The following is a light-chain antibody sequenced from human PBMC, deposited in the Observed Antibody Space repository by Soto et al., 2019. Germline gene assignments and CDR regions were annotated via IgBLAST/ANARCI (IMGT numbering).Light chain of an antibody. V-gene: IGLV4-69*01. Sequence: QSVLTQSPSASASLGASVKLTCTLSRGHSHYAIAWHQQQSEKGPRYLMKLNSDGSHNKGDGIPDRFSGSSSGAERYLTISSLQSEDEADYYCQTWGSGIVVFGGGTQLTVL. J-gene: IGLJ2*01. CDR1: RGHSHYA. CDR2: LNSDGSH. CDR3: QTWGSGIVV.